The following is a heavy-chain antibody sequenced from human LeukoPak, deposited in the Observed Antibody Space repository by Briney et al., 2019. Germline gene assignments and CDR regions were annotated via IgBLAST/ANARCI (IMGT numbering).Heavy chain of an antibody. CDR3: ARAAGPLAAPDF. J-gene: IGHJ4*02. CDR2: IYYSGST. Sequence: SETLSLTCTVSGGSISSYYWSWIRQPPGKGLEWIGYIYYSGSTNYNPSLKSRVTISVDTSKNQFSLKLSSVTAADTAVYYCARAAGPLAAPDFWGQGTLVTVSS. D-gene: IGHD6-13*01. CDR1: GGSISSYY. V-gene: IGHV4-59*01.